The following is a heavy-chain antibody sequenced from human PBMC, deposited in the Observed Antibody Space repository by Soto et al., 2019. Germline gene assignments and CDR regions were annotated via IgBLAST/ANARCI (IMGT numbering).Heavy chain of an antibody. V-gene: IGHV4-59*01. CDR2: VYYTGST. J-gene: IGHJ3*02. CDR3: ATHAARIRGGVDVFDI. Sequence: SETLSLTCTVSRGSTRDYYCSWIRQPPGKGLEWIGYVYYTGSTNYNPSLKSRVTISIDTSKSQLSLRLGSVTDADTAVYYCATHAARIRGGVDVFDIWGQGTMVTVSS. CDR1: RGSTRDYY. D-gene: IGHD3-10*01.